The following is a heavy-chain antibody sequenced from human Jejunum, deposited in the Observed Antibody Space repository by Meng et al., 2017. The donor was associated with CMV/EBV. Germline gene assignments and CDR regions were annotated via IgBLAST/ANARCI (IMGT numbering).Heavy chain of an antibody. V-gene: IGHV3-53*01. CDR3: ARFSIVGRTNAFDL. Sequence: ASGFSVSTDYMSWVRQPPGKGLEWVPSIYIGSSTDYADSVKGRFTISSDNPKNTLILQMNNLRAEDTALYYCARFSIVGRTNAFDLWGHGTMVTVSS. CDR2: IYIGSST. D-gene: IGHD1-26*01. J-gene: IGHJ3*01. CDR1: GFSVSTDY.